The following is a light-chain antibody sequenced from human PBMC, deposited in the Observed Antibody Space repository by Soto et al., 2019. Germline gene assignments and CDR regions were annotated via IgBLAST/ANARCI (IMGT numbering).Light chain of an antibody. CDR3: QQYYSIPWT. V-gene: IGKV4-1*01. CDR1: QSILYSSNNKNY. Sequence: DIVMTQSPDSLAVSLGERATINCKSSQSILYSSNNKNYLAWYQQKPGQPPKLLIYWASTRESGVPDRFSGSGSGTDFTLTISILQAEDVAVYYCQQYYSIPWTFGQGTKVE. CDR2: WAS. J-gene: IGKJ1*01.